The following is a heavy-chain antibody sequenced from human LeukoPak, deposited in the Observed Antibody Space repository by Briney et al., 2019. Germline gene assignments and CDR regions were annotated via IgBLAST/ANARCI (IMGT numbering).Heavy chain of an antibody. V-gene: IGHV4-59*01. CDR3: ARLIGDRYYFDY. CDR2: IYYSGST. D-gene: IGHD4-17*01. Sequence: SETLSLTCTVSGGSISSYYWSWIRQPPGKGLEWIGYIYYSGSTNYNPSLKSRVTISVDTSKNQFSLKLSSVTAADTAVYYCARLIGDRYYFDYWGQGTLVTVSS. CDR1: GGSISSYY. J-gene: IGHJ4*02.